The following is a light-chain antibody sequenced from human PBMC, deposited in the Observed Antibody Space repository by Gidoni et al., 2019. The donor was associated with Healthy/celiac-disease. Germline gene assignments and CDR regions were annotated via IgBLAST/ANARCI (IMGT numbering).Light chain of an antibody. Sequence: IVLTQSPGTLSSSPGERAILSCRASQSVSSSYLAWYQQKPGQAPRLLIYGASSRATGIPDRFSGSGSGTDFTLTISRLEPEDFAVYYCQQYGSSPRTFGQXTKVEIK. J-gene: IGKJ1*01. V-gene: IGKV3-20*01. CDR2: GAS. CDR3: QQYGSSPRT. CDR1: QSVSSSY.